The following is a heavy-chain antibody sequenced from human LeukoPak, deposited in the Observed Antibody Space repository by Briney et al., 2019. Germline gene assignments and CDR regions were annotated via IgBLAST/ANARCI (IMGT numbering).Heavy chain of an antibody. D-gene: IGHD3-10*01. CDR1: GFTLSSYW. Sequence: GGSLRLSCAASGFTLSSYWMSWVRQAPGKGLEWVANIKEDGSEKYYVDSVKGRFTISKDNAQNSVYLHMNSLTAEDTALYYCARDWVAGVPFDAFDIWGQGTMVSVSS. J-gene: IGHJ3*02. CDR2: IKEDGSEK. V-gene: IGHV3-7*03. CDR3: ARDWVAGVPFDAFDI.